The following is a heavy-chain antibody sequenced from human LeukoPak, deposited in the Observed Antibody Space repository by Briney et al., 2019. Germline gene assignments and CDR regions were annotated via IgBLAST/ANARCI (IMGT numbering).Heavy chain of an antibody. D-gene: IGHD3-22*01. CDR1: GGSISSYY. CDR2: IYYSGST. CDR3: ARALYYYDSSGYLINWFDP. V-gene: IGHV4-59*01. Sequence: SETLSLTCTVSGGSISSYYWSWIRQPPGKGLESIGYIYYSGSTNYNPSLKSRVTISVDTSKNQFSLKLSSVTAADTAVYYCARALYYYDSSGYLINWFDPWGQGTLVTVSS. J-gene: IGHJ5*02.